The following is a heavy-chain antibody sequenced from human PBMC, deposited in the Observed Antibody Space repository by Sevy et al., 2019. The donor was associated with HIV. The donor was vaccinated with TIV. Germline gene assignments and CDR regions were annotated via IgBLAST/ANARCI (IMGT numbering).Heavy chain of an antibody. V-gene: IGHV3-21*01. J-gene: IGHJ4*02. CDR2: ISSSSSYI. CDR1: GFTFSSYS. D-gene: IGHD3-10*01. Sequence: GGSLRLSCAASGFTFSSYSMNWVRQAPGKGLEWVSSISSSSSYIYYADSVKGHFTISRDNAKNSLYLQMNSLRAADMAVYYCARDRNYYGSGSYYIDFWGQGTLVTVSS. CDR3: ARDRNYYGSGSYYIDF.